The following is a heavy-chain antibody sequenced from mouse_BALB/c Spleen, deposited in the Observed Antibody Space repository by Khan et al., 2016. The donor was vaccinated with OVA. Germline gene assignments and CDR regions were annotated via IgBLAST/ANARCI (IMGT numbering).Heavy chain of an antibody. Sequence: VQLVESGPGLVAPSQSLSITCTISGFSLTNYGVHWVRQPPGKGLEWLVVIWHDGSTTYNSALKSRLTISKDTSKSQVFLKMNSLQTDDTAMYFCARQPYYHYNVMDYWGQGTSVTVSS. CDR1: GFSLTNYG. D-gene: IGHD2-10*01. J-gene: IGHJ4*01. V-gene: IGHV2-6-1*01. CDR2: IWHDGST. CDR3: ARQPYYHYNVMDY.